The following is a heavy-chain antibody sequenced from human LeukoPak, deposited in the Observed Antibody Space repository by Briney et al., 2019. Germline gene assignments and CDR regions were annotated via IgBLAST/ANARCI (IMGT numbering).Heavy chain of an antibody. CDR3: AALGDYAVFGLDY. CDR1: GGSISSYY. V-gene: IGHV4-59*08. J-gene: IGHJ4*02. Sequence: SETLSLTCSVSGGSISSYYWSWVRQPPGKGLEWIGNIYYTGSTNYNPSLKSRVIISIDTSKNQFSLRLSSVTAADTAVYYCAALGDYAVFGLDYWGQGTRVTVSS. D-gene: IGHD4-17*01. CDR2: IYYTGST.